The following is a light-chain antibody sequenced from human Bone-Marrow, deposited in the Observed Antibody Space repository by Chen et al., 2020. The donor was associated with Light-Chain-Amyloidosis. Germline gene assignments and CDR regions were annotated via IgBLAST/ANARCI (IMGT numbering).Light chain of an antibody. J-gene: IGKJ1*01. CDR3: QQGATWPWT. Sequence: VLTQSPATLSLSPGEGATLSCRTSQSVGAYLAWYQQRPGQAPRLLIYDTSNRATGIPARFSGSGSETDFTLTSSSLESEDFAVDYCQQGATWPWTFGHGTKVEIK. CDR1: QSVGAY. CDR2: DTS. V-gene: IGKV3-11*01.